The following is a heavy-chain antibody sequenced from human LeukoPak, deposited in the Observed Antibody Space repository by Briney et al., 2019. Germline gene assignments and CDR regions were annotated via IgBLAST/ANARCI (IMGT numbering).Heavy chain of an antibody. CDR3: ARAPIVATIGGFDY. CDR2: ISSSSSYT. J-gene: IGHJ4*02. Sequence: GGSLRLSCAASGFTFSDYYMSWIRQAPGKGLEWVSYISSSSSYTNYADSVKGQFTISRDNAKNSLYLQMNSLRAEDTAVYYCARAPIVATIGGFDYWGQGTLVTVSS. CDR1: GFTFSDYY. D-gene: IGHD5-12*01. V-gene: IGHV3-11*05.